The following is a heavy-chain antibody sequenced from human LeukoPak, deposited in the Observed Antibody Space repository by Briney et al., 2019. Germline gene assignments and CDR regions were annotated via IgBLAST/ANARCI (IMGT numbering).Heavy chain of an antibody. J-gene: IGHJ4*02. Sequence: GGSLRLSCAASGLTFSSYSMDWVRQVPGEGLVWVSHINSDGSTTRYADSVKGRFTISRDNAKNTLYLQINSLRVGDTAVYYCATSTITGTTGGFDYWGQGTLVTVSS. V-gene: IGHV3-74*01. D-gene: IGHD1-7*01. CDR2: INSDGSTT. CDR1: GLTFSSYS. CDR3: ATSTITGTTGGFDY.